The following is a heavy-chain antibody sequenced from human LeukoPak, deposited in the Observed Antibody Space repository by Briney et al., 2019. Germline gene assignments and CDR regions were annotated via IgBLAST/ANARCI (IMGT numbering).Heavy chain of an antibody. Sequence: PGGSLRLSCAASGFTFSSYAMHWVRQAPGKGLEWVAVISYDGSNKYYADSVKGRFTISRDNSKNTLYLQMNSLRAEDTAVNYCARVEQLVAYEAEYYFDYWGQGTLVTVSS. CDR3: ARVEQLVAYEAEYYFDY. D-gene: IGHD6-6*01. J-gene: IGHJ4*02. CDR2: ISYDGSNK. CDR1: GFTFSSYA. V-gene: IGHV3-30*04.